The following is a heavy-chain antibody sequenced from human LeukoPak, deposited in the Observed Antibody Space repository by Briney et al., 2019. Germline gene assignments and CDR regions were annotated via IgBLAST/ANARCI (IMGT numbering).Heavy chain of an antibody. Sequence: SETLSLTCAVYGGSFSGYYWSWIRQPPGKGLEWIGEINHSGRNNYNPSLKSRVSISIDTSKNQFSLKLISVTAADTAVYYCARATGNKVPPGYWGQGTLVTVSS. D-gene: IGHD1-1*01. CDR2: INHSGRN. CDR1: GGSFSGYY. J-gene: IGHJ4*02. CDR3: ARATGNKVPPGY. V-gene: IGHV4-34*01.